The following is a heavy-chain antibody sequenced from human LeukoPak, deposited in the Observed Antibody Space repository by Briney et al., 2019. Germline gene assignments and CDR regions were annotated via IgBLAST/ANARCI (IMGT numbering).Heavy chain of an antibody. J-gene: IGHJ4*02. D-gene: IGHD6-19*01. Sequence: PSQTLSLTCTVSGGSIISSAYYWSWIRQPPGKGLEWIGYIYYSGSTYYNPSLKSRVTISLDTSKNQFSLKLSSVTAAYTAVYYCVRTEVSSGSEDYWGQGTLVTVSS. CDR2: IYYSGST. V-gene: IGHV4-30-4*08. CDR3: VRTEVSSGSEDY. CDR1: GGSIISSAYY.